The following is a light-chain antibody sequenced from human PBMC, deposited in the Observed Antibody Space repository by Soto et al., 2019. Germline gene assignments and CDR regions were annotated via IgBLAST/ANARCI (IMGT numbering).Light chain of an antibody. CDR1: SSNFGSNY. CDR3: AAWDDSLSASWV. J-gene: IGLJ1*01. CDR2: RNN. Sequence: QSVLTQPPSASGTPGQRVTISCSGSSSNFGSNYVYWYQQLPGTAPKLLIYRNNQRPSGVPDRFSGSKSGTSASLAISGLRSEDEADYYCAAWDDSLSASWVFGTGTKVTVL. V-gene: IGLV1-47*01.